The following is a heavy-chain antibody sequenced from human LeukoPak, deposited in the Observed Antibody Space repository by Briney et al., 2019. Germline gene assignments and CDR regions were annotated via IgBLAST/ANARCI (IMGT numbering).Heavy chain of an antibody. Sequence: PSETLSLTCTVSGGSISSSSYYWGWIRQPPGKGLEWIGSIYYSGSTYYNPSLKSRVTISVDTSKNQFSLKLSSVTAADTAVYYCARLPSSSWFKTIDYWGQGTLVTVSS. V-gene: IGHV4-39*01. CDR1: GGSISSSSYY. J-gene: IGHJ4*02. D-gene: IGHD6-13*01. CDR3: ARLPSSSWFKTIDY. CDR2: IYYSGST.